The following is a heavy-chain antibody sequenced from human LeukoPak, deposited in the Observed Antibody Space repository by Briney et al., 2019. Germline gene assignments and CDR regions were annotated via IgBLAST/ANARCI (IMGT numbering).Heavy chain of an antibody. CDR1: GGSISSYY. CDR3: ARLLTSSWYGNYYYYGMDV. CDR2: IYTSGST. J-gene: IGHJ6*02. Sequence: SETLSLTCTVSGGSISSYYWSWIRQPAGKGLEWIGRIYTSGSTNYNPSLKSRVTMSVDTSKNQFSLKLSSVTAADTAVYYCARLLTSSWYGNYYYYGMDVWGQGTTVTVSS. D-gene: IGHD6-13*01. V-gene: IGHV4-4*07.